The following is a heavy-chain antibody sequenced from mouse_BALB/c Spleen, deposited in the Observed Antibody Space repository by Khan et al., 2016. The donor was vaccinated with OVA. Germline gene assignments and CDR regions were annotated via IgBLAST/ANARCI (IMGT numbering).Heavy chain of an antibody. CDR1: GFTFSDYG. V-gene: IGHV5-15*02. Sequence: EVELVESGGGLVQPGGSRKLSCAASGFTFSDYGMAWVRQAPGKGPEWVAFISDLTYTIYYADTVTGRFTISRENAKNTLYLEMSSLRSEDTVIYYCARGGGTAPFAYWGLGTLVTVSA. CDR3: ARGGGTAPFAY. D-gene: IGHD1-2*01. CDR2: ISDLTYTI. J-gene: IGHJ3*01.